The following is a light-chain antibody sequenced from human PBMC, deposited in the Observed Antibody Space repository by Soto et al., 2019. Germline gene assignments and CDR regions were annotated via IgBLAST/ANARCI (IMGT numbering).Light chain of an antibody. Sequence: QSVLTQPPSVSGAPGQRVTISCTGSSANIGAGYDVHWYHQLPGTAPKLLIYSNNNRPSGVPDRFAGSKSGTSASLTITGIQDEYEADYYCQSFDSSLSGWVSGGGTKRTGL. V-gene: IGLV1-40*01. CDR1: SANIGAGYD. J-gene: IGLJ3*02. CDR2: SNN. CDR3: QSFDSSLSGWV.